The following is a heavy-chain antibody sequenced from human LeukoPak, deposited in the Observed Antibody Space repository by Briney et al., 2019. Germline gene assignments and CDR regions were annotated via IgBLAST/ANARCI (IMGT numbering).Heavy chain of an antibody. J-gene: IGHJ4*02. CDR1: GFTFSSYA. CDR3: ARDQPPNDYGDYGAQFDY. CDR2: ISYDGSNK. D-gene: IGHD4-17*01. Sequence: GGSLRLSCAASGFTFSSYAMHRVRQAPGKGLEWVAVISYDGSNKYYADSVKGRFTISRDNSKNTLYLQMNSLRAEDTAVYYCARDQPPNDYGDYGAQFDYWGQGTLVTVSS. V-gene: IGHV3-30-3*01.